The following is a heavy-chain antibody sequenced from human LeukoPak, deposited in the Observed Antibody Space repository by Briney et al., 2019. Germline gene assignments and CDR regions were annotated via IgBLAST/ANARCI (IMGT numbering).Heavy chain of an antibody. CDR3: ARECSSSWYDIYYYYMDV. J-gene: IGHJ6*03. D-gene: IGHD6-13*01. V-gene: IGHV4-4*07. Sequence: SETLSLTCTVSGGSISSYYWSWIRQPAGKGLEWIGRIYTSGSTNYNPSLKSRVTISVDTSKNQFSLKLSSVTAADTAVYYCARECSSSWYDIYYYYMDVWGKGTTVTVSS. CDR2: IYTSGST. CDR1: GGSISSYY.